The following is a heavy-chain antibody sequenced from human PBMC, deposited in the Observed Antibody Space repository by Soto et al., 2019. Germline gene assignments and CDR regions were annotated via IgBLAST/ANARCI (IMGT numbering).Heavy chain of an antibody. J-gene: IGHJ6*02. CDR1: GGSISSYY. Sequence: QVQLQESGPGLVKPSETLSLTCTVSGGSISSYYWSWIRQPPGKGLEWIGYIYYSGSTNYNPSLKSRVTISVDTSKYQFSLQLSSVTAADTAVYYCARDTPIAVAGLDYYYYGMDVWGQGTSVTVSS. CDR2: IYYSGST. V-gene: IGHV4-59*01. D-gene: IGHD6-19*01. CDR3: ARDTPIAVAGLDYYYYGMDV.